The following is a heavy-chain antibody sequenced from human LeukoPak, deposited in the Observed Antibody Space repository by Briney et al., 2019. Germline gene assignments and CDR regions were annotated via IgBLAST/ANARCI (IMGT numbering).Heavy chain of an antibody. D-gene: IGHD6-13*01. J-gene: IGHJ6*04. CDR1: GFTFSSYE. Sequence: GGSLRLSCVASGFTFSSYEMNWVRQAPGKGLEWVSYISSSGSTIYYADSVKGRFTISRDNAKNSLYLQMNSLRAEDTAVYYCARDRIAAAGTEYYYYGMDVWGKGTTVTVSS. CDR3: ARDRIAAAGTEYYYYGMDV. CDR2: ISSSGSTI. V-gene: IGHV3-48*03.